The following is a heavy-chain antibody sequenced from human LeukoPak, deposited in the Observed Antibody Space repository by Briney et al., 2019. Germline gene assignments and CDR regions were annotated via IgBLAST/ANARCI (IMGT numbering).Heavy chain of an antibody. Sequence: GESLKISCKGSGYSFTSNWIGWVRQMPGKGLEWMGIIYPGDSDTRYSPSFQGQVTISADKSISTAYLQWSSLKASDTAMYYCARLRYYGSGSYYPLDYWGQGTLVTVSS. CDR2: IYPGDSDT. J-gene: IGHJ4*02. CDR1: GYSFTSNW. CDR3: ARLRYYGSGSYYPLDY. V-gene: IGHV5-51*01. D-gene: IGHD3-10*01.